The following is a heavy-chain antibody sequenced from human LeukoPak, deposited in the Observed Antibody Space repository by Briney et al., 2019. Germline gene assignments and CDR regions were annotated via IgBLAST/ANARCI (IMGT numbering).Heavy chain of an antibody. CDR3: ARSWKKLYYYGSGSHTGYYFDY. D-gene: IGHD3-10*01. Sequence: SETLSLTCAVYGGSFSGHYWSWIRQPPGKGLEWIGEINHSGSTNYNPSLKSRVTISVDTSKNQFSLKPSSVTAADTAVYYCARSWKKLYYYGSGSHTGYYFDYWGQGTLVTVSS. V-gene: IGHV4-34*01. CDR2: INHSGST. CDR1: GGSFSGHY. J-gene: IGHJ4*02.